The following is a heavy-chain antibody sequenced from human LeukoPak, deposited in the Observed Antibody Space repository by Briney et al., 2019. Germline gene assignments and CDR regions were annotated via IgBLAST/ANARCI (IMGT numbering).Heavy chain of an antibody. D-gene: IGHD3-9*01. V-gene: IGHV4-39*01. J-gene: IGHJ4*02. CDR2: IYYSGST. CDR1: GGSISSSSYY. Sequence: SETLSPTCTVSGGSISSSSYYWGWIRQPPGKGLEWIGSIYYSGSTYYNPSLKSRVTISVDTSKNQFSLKLSSVTAADTAVYYCASGTYDILTGYVGYWGQGTLVTVSS. CDR3: ASGTYDILTGYVGY.